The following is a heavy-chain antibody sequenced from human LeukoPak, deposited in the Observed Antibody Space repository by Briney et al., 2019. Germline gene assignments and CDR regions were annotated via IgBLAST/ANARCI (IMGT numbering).Heavy chain of an antibody. CDR2: IYTSGST. D-gene: IGHD3-3*01. CDR1: GGSISSGSYY. Sequence: SETLSLTCTVSGGSISSGSYYWSWIRQPAGKGLEWIGRIYTSGSTNYNPSLKSRVTISVDTSKNQFSLKLSSVTAADTAVYYCARDDNHYDFWSEWGQGTLVTVSS. CDR3: ARDDNHYDFWSE. J-gene: IGHJ4*02. V-gene: IGHV4-61*02.